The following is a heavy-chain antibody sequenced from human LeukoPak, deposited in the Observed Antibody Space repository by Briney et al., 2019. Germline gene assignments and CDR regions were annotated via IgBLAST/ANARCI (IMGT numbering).Heavy chain of an antibody. Sequence: SETLPLTCTVSGGSISSYYWSWIRQPAGKGLEWIGRIYTSGSTNYNPSLKSRVTMSVDTSKNQFSLKLSSVTAADTAVYYCARERPANDFWSDTVPQSHNWFDPWGQGTLVTVSS. CDR1: GGSISSYY. CDR2: IYTSGST. CDR3: ARERPANDFWSDTVPQSHNWFDP. J-gene: IGHJ5*02. V-gene: IGHV4-4*07. D-gene: IGHD3-3*01.